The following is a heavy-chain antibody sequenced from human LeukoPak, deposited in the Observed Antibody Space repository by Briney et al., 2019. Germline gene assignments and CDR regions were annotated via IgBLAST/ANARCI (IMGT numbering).Heavy chain of an antibody. CDR3: ARGTHSEYYYGSGSPGRGFNFGY. J-gene: IGHJ4*02. V-gene: IGHV1-46*01. CDR1: GYTFTSYY. CDR2: INPSGGST. Sequence: GASVKVSCKASGYTFTSYYMHWVRQAPGQGLEWMGIINPSGGSTSYAQKFQGRVTMTRDTSTSTVYMELSSLRSEDTAVYYCARGTHSEYYYGSGSPGRGFNFGYWGQGTLVTVSS. D-gene: IGHD3-10*01.